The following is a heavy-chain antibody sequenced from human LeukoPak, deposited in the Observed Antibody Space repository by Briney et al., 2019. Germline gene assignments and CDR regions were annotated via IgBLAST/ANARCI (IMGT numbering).Heavy chain of an antibody. Sequence: SETLSLTCTVSGGPVTGYYWAWIRQSPGRGLEWIGYIYYSGTTNYNPSLKSRVTISVDTSKNQFSLKLSSVTAADTAVYYCARGGRRITMVRGVKIFDYWGQGTLVTVSS. CDR2: IYYSGTT. CDR3: ARGGRRITMVRGVKIFDY. V-gene: IGHV4-59*02. J-gene: IGHJ4*02. CDR1: GGPVTGYY. D-gene: IGHD3-10*01.